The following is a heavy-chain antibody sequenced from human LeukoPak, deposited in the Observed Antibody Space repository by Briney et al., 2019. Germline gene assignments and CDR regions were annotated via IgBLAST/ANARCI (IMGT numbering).Heavy chain of an antibody. CDR2: INPNSGGT. V-gene: IGHV1-2*06. D-gene: IGHD2-15*01. CDR3: ARAAPLYYYYYYMDV. Sequence: GASVKVSCKASGYTFTGYYMHWVRQAPGQGLEWMGRINPNSGGTNYAQKFQGRVTMTRNTSISTAYMELSSLRSEDTAVYYCARAAPLYYYYYYMDVWGKGTTVTVSS. J-gene: IGHJ6*03. CDR1: GYTFTGYY.